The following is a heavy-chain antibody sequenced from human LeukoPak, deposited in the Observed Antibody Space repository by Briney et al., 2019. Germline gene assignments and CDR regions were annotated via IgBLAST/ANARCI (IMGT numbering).Heavy chain of an antibody. CDR2: ISSSSSYI. Sequence: PGGSLRLSCAASGFTFSSYSMNWVSQAPGKGLEWVSSISSSSSYIYYADSVKGRFTISRDNAKNSLYLQMNSLRAEDTAVYYCARGQWLAPFDYWGQGTLVTVSS. J-gene: IGHJ4*02. V-gene: IGHV3-21*01. D-gene: IGHD6-19*01. CDR3: ARGQWLAPFDY. CDR1: GFTFSSYS.